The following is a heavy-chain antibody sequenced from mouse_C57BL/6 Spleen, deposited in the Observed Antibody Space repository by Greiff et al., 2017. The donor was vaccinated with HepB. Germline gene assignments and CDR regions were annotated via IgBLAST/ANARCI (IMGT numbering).Heavy chain of an antibody. D-gene: IGHD2-1*01. J-gene: IGHJ4*01. CDR3: ARSGNGAMDY. CDR1: GYTFTDYY. Sequence: EVQLQQSGPVLVKPGASVKMSCKASGYTFTDYYMNWVKQSHGKSLEWIGVINPYNGGTSYNQKFKGKATLTVDKSSSTAYMELNSLTSEDSAVYDCARSGNGAMDYWGQGTSVTVSS. V-gene: IGHV1-19*01. CDR2: INPYNGGT.